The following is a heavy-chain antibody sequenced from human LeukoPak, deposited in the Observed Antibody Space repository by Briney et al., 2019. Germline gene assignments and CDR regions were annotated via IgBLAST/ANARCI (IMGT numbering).Heavy chain of an antibody. Sequence: GGSLRLSCAASGFTFSSYAMHWVRQAPGKGLEWVAVISYDGSNKYYADSVKGRFTISRDNSKNTLYLQMNSLRAEDTAVYCCARVLGQWLVTAPDYWGQGTLVTVSS. CDR3: ARVLGQWLVTAPDY. D-gene: IGHD6-19*01. V-gene: IGHV3-30-3*01. CDR2: ISYDGSNK. CDR1: GFTFSSYA. J-gene: IGHJ4*02.